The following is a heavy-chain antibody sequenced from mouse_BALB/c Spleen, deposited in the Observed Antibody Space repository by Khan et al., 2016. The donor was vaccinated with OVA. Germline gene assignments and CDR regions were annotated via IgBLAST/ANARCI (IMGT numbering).Heavy chain of an antibody. CDR2: INSDGDYT. CDR3: ARSPYGNVAY. CDR1: GFTFSTYA. V-gene: IGHV5-9-3*01. J-gene: IGHJ3*01. D-gene: IGHD2-1*01. Sequence: EVQLQESGGGLVKPGGSLKLSCAASGFTFSTYAMSWIRQTPEKRLEWVATINSDGDYTYYPDSVTGRFTISRDNAKNTLYLQMSSLRSEDTAMYYCARSPYGNVAYWGHGTLVTVSA.